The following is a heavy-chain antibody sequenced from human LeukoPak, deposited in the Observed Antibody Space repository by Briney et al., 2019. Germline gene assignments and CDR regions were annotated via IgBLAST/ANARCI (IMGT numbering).Heavy chain of an antibody. Sequence: GGSLRLSCAASGFTFSSYAMSWVRQAPGKGLEWVSAISGSGGSTYYADSVKGRFTISRDNSKNTLYLQMNSLRAEDTAVYYCARGIAGAGTAVLDYWGQGTLVIASS. V-gene: IGHV3-23*01. CDR3: ARGIAGAGTAVLDY. CDR1: GFTFSSYA. D-gene: IGHD6-13*01. CDR2: ISGSGGST. J-gene: IGHJ4*02.